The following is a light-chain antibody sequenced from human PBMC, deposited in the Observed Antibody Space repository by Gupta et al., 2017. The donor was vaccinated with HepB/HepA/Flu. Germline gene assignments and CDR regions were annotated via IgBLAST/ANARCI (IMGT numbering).Light chain of an antibody. CDR1: SGHSSYA. V-gene: IGLV4-69*02. CDR2: LNSDGSH. Sequence: QLVLTQSPSASASLGASVKLTCTLSSGHSSYAIAWHQQQPEKGPRYLMKLNSDGSHSKGDGIPDRFSGSSSGTERYLIISSLQSEDEDDYYCQTWGTGILIFGGGTKLTVL. J-gene: IGLJ2*01. CDR3: QTWGTGILI.